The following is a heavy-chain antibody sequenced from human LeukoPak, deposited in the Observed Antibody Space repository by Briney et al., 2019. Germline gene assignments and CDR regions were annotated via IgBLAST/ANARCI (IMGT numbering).Heavy chain of an antibody. CDR1: GGSISSSSYY. CDR2: IYYSGST. D-gene: IGHD3-22*01. CDR3: ARGTPIEISSGYYRAFWFDP. V-gene: IGHV4-39*01. J-gene: IGHJ5*02. Sequence: PSETLSLTCTVSGGSISSSSYYWGRIRQPPGKGLEWIGNIYYSGSTYYNPSLKSRVTISVDTSKNQFSLKLSSVTAADTAVYYCARGTPIEISSGYYRAFWFDPWGQGTLVTVSS.